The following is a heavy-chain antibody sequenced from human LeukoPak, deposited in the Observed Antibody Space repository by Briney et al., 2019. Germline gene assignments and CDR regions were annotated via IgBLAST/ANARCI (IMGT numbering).Heavy chain of an antibody. CDR2: ISPSGDGT. CDR1: GITFSSYT. V-gene: IGHV3-23*01. Sequence: GGSLRLSCAASGITFSSYTMSWVRQAPGQGLEWVSAISPSGDGTYYADSVKGRFTISRDNSKDTLYLQMNSLRVDDTAVYYCATDLYDSSPDFWGQGTLVTVSS. D-gene: IGHD3-22*01. CDR3: ATDLYDSSPDF. J-gene: IGHJ4*02.